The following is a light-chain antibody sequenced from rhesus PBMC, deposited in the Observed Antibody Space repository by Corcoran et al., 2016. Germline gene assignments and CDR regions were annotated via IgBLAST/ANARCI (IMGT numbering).Light chain of an antibody. CDR2: EVS. CDR1: QSLLDSEDGNTY. V-gene: IGKV2-104*02. J-gene: IGKJ4*01. Sequence: DIVMTQTPLSLPVTPGEPASISCRSSQSLLDSEDGNTYLDWYLQKPGQSPQLLIYEVSHRASGVPDRFSGSGSDTDFTLKISRVEAEEVGVYYCMQALEFPLTFGGGTKVEIK. CDR3: MQALEFPLT.